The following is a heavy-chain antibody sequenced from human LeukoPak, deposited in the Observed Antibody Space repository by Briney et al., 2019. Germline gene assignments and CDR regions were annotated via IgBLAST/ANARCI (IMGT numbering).Heavy chain of an antibody. CDR1: GGSISSGGYY. J-gene: IGHJ4*02. D-gene: IGHD3-22*01. CDR2: IYYSGST. CDR3: ARGRGSSGYLPDY. Sequence: PSETLSLTCTVSGGSISSGGYYWSWIRQHPGKGLEWIGYIYYSGSTYYNPSLKSRVTISVDTSKNQFSLKLSSVTAADTAVYYCARGRGSSGYLPDYWGQGTLVTVSS. V-gene: IGHV4-31*03.